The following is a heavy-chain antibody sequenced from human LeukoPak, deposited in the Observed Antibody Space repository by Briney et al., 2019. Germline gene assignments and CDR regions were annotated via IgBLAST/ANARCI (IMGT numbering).Heavy chain of an antibody. D-gene: IGHD6-13*01. Sequence: GGSLRLSCAASGFTFSDYYMSWIRQAPGKGLEWVSYISSSGSTIYYADSVKGRFTISRDNAKNSLYLQMNSLRAEDTAVYYCARAKAANFDAFDIRGQGTMVTVSS. CDR3: ARAKAANFDAFDI. CDR2: ISSSGSTI. J-gene: IGHJ3*02. V-gene: IGHV3-11*01. CDR1: GFTFSDYY.